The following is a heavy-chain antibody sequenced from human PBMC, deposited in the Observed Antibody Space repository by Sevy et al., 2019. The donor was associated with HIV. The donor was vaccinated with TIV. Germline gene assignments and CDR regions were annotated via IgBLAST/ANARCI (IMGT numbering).Heavy chain of an antibody. J-gene: IGHJ4*02. V-gene: IGHV3-23*01. D-gene: IGHD3-16*01. CDR1: GFTLSSYD. CDR2: ISANGDST. Sequence: GGSLRLSCAVSGFTLSSYDLSWVRQAPGKGLEWVSLISANGDSTFYLDSVKGRFTISKDNSKNTLYLHMSSLSAEDTAVCYCAKDGWEHSYVPFQYWGQGTLVTVSS. CDR3: AKDGWEHSYVPFQY.